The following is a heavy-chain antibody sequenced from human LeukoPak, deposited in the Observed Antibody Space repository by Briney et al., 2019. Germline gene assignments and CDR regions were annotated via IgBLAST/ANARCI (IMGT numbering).Heavy chain of an antibody. Sequence: SETLSLTCTVSGGSISSSSYYWGWIRQPPGKGLEWIGSIYYSGSTYYNPSLKSRVTISVDTSKNQFSLKLSSVTAADTAVYYCARHERVGLGVYSSSSPFDYWGQGTLVTVSS. CDR1: GGSISSSSYY. V-gene: IGHV4-39*01. J-gene: IGHJ4*02. CDR2: IYYSGST. D-gene: IGHD6-6*01. CDR3: ARHERVGLGVYSSSSPFDY.